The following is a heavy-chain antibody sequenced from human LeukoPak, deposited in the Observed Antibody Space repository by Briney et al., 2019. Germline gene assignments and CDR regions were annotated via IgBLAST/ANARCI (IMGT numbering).Heavy chain of an antibody. J-gene: IGHJ4*02. CDR2: IKQDGSEK. D-gene: IGHD3-16*01. CDR1: GFTFSAYA. V-gene: IGHV3-7*01. Sequence: GGSMRLTCVASGFTFSAYAMNWVRQAPGKGLEWGANIKQDGSEKYYVDSVKGRFTISRDNAKNSLYLQMNSLRAEDTAVYYCARDWGFDYWGQGTLVTVSS. CDR3: ARDWGFDY.